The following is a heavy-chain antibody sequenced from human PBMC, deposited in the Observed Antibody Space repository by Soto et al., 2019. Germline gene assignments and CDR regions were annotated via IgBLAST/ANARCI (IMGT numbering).Heavy chain of an antibody. D-gene: IGHD3-9*01. J-gene: IGHJ5*02. CDR3: ARDLGDYDIFTGYSWNWFDP. Sequence: GGSLRLSCAASGFTFSDYYMSWIRQAPGKGLEWVSYISSSSSYTNYADSVKGRFTISRDNAKNSLYLQMNSLRAEDTAVYYCARDLGDYDIFTGYSWNWFDPWGQGTLVTVSS. CDR2: ISSSSSYT. CDR1: GFTFSDYY. V-gene: IGHV3-11*06.